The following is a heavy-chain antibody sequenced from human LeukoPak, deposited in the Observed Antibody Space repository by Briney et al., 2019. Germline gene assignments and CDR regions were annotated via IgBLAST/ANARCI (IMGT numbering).Heavy chain of an antibody. D-gene: IGHD3-22*01. J-gene: IGHJ4*02. CDR2: IWYDGSNK. CDR3: AKDLSYDSSGYAFDY. V-gene: IGHV3-33*06. CDR1: GFTFRNYW. Sequence: GGSLRLSCAASGFTFRNYWMGWVRQAPGKGLEWVAVIWYDGSNKYYADSVKGRFTISRDNSKNTLYLQMNSLRAEDTAVYYCAKDLSYDSSGYAFDYWGQGTLVTVSS.